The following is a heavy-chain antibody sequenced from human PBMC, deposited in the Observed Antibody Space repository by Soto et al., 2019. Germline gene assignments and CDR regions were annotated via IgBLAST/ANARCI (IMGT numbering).Heavy chain of an antibody. V-gene: IGHV4-30-2*01. D-gene: IGHD5-12*01. J-gene: IGHJ4*02. Sequence: SETLSLTCAVSGGSISSGGHSWSWIRQPPGKGLEWIGYIYHSGSTYYNPSLKSRVTISVDRSKNQFSLKLSSVTAADTAVYYCAAGGGLPRYYWGQGTLVIVSS. CDR1: GGSISSGGHS. CDR3: AAGGGLPRYY. CDR2: IYHSGST.